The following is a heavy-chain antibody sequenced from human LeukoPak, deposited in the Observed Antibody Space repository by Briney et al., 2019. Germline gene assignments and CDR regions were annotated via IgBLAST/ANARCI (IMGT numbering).Heavy chain of an antibody. CDR3: AREGCSGGSCYSGGISN. D-gene: IGHD2-15*01. V-gene: IGHV4-59*01. Sequence: SETLSLTCTVSGGSISSYYWSWIRQPPGKGLEWIGYIYYSGSTNYNPSLKSRVTISVDTSKNQFSLQLSSVTAADTAVYYCAREGCSGGSCYSGGISNWGQGTLVTVSS. CDR1: GGSISSYY. CDR2: IYYSGST. J-gene: IGHJ4*02.